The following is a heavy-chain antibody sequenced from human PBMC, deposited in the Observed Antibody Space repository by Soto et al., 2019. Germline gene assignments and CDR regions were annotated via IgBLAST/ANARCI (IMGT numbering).Heavy chain of an antibody. D-gene: IGHD3-10*01. V-gene: IGHV1-69*01. CDR1: GGTFSSNA. CDR3: ARLAALLFYYGMDV. CDR2: IIPIFGTA. Sequence: QVQLVQSGAEVKKPGSSVKVSCKASGGTFSSNAISWVRQAPGQGLEWMGGIIPIFGTANYAQKFQGRVTITVDESTSTAYMELSSLRSEDTAVYYCARLAALLFYYGMDVWGQGTTVTVSS. J-gene: IGHJ6*02.